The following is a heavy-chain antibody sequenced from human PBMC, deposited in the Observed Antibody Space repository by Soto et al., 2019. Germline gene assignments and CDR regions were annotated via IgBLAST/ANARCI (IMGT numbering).Heavy chain of an antibody. D-gene: IGHD3-22*01. J-gene: IGHJ5*02. CDR3: ARDYYDSSGYYRTLGWFDP. Sequence: SQTLSLTCAISGDSVSSNSAAWNWIRQSPSRGLEWLGRTYYRSKWYNDYAVSVKSRITINPDTSKNQFSLQLNSVTPEDTAVYYCARDYYDSSGYYRTLGWFDPWGQGTLVTVSS. CDR1: GDSVSSNSAA. CDR2: TYYRSKWYN. V-gene: IGHV6-1*01.